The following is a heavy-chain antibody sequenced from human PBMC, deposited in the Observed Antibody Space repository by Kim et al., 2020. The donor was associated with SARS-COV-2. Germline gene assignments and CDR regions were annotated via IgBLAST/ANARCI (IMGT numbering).Heavy chain of an antibody. V-gene: IGHV3-23*01. CDR3: AKDYDSSGYYLVYFDY. Sequence: VKRRFTISRDNSKNQLYLQMNSLRAEDTAVYYCAKDYDSSGYYLVYFDYWGQGTLVTVSS. J-gene: IGHJ4*02. D-gene: IGHD3-22*01.